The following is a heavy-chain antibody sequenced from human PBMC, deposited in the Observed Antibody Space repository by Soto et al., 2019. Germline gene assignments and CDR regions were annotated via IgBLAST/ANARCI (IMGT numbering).Heavy chain of an antibody. CDR3: AREGRDNWFDP. Sequence: SETLSLTCTVSGGSISSYYWSWIRQPPGKGLEWIGYIYYSGSTNYNPSLKSRVTISVDTSKNQFSLKLSSVTAADTAVYYCAREGRDNWFDPWGQGTLVTVSS. CDR2: IYYSGST. CDR1: GGSISSYY. V-gene: IGHV4-59*01. J-gene: IGHJ5*02.